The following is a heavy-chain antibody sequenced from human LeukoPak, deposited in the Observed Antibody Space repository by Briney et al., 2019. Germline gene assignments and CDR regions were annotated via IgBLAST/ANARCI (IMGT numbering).Heavy chain of an antibody. D-gene: IGHD3-10*01. CDR1: GFSITSGYY. CDR2: IYHIGST. Sequence: SETLSLTCTVSGFSITSGYYWGWLRQPPGKGLEWIGSIYHIGSTYYSPSLKSRVSISVDTSKNQFSLKLCSVTAADTAVYYCARSNGYGLVGIWGQGTMVTVSS. J-gene: IGHJ3*02. V-gene: IGHV4-38-2*02. CDR3: ARSNGYGLVGI.